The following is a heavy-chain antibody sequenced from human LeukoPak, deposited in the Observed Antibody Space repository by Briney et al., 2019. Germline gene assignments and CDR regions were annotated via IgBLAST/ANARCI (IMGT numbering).Heavy chain of an antibody. CDR1: GFTFSSYA. CDR3: AKVYDSSGYYY. CDR2: ISGSGGST. V-gene: IGHV3-23*01. Sequence: GGSLRLSCAASGFTFSSYAMSWVRQAPGKGLEWVSAISGSGGSTYYAVSVKGRFTISRDNSKNTLYLQMNSLRAEDTAVYYCAKVYDSSGYYYWGQGTLVTVSS. D-gene: IGHD3-22*01. J-gene: IGHJ4*02.